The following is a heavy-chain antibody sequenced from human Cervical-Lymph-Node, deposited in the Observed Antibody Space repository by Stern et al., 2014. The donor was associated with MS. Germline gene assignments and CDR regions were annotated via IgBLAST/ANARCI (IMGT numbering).Heavy chain of an antibody. J-gene: IGHJ4*02. CDR2: FDPLEGKT. V-gene: IGHV1-24*01. Sequence: QAQLVQSGAEVKKPGASVRVSCKPSGYTVTELSFHWVRQAPGKGLEWMGGFDPLEGKTVYAPKFQGRVTMTEDTSADTAYMELSSLTSEDTAVFYCATSRLRLGEASQYFDYWGQGTLVIVSS. CDR1: GYTVTELS. CDR3: ATSRLRLGEASQYFDY. D-gene: IGHD3-16*01.